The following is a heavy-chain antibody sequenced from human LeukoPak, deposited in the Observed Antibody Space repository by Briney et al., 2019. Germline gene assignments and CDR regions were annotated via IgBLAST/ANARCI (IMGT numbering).Heavy chain of an antibody. CDR1: GFTFSSYS. D-gene: IGHD4-17*01. Sequence: GGSLRLSCTASGFTFSSYSMNGVRQAPGKGLEWVSYISSSSSTIYNADSVKGRFTISRDNAKNSLYLQMNSLRDEDTAVYYCARSTRYGDYARNAFDIWGQGTMVTVSS. CDR3: ARSTRYGDYARNAFDI. J-gene: IGHJ3*02. V-gene: IGHV3-48*02. CDR2: ISSSSSTI.